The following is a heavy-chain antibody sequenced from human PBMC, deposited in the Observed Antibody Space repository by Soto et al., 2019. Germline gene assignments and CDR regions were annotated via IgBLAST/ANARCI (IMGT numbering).Heavy chain of an antibody. CDR2: IYYSGST. J-gene: IGHJ4*02. Sequence: SETLSLTCTVSGGSISSGDYYWSWIRQPPGKGLEWIGYIYYSGSTYYNPSLKSRVTISVDTSKNQFSLKLSSATAADTAVYYCARGPDYYDSSGYLTTNWGQGTLVTVSS. CDR1: GGSISSGDYY. D-gene: IGHD3-22*01. V-gene: IGHV4-30-4*01. CDR3: ARGPDYYDSSGYLTTN.